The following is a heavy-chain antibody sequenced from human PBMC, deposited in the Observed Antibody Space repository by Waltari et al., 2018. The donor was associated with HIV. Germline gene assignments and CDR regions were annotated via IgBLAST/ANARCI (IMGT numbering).Heavy chain of an antibody. V-gene: IGHV3-48*01. CDR2: ISSSSSTI. CDR3: ARDGGTHWFDP. Sequence: NWVRQAPGKGLEWVSYISSSSSTIYYADSVKGRFTISRDNAKNSLYLQMNSLRAEDTAVYYCARDGGTHWFDPWGQGTLVTVSS. J-gene: IGHJ5*02.